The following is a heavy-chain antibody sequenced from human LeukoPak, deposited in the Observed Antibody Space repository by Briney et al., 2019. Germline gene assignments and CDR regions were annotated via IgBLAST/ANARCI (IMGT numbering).Heavy chain of an antibody. CDR3: ARSMSDFWSGYYDLGFDY. D-gene: IGHD3-3*01. V-gene: IGHV3-74*01. Sequence: GGSLRLSCAASGFTSSSYWMHWVRQAPGKGLVWVSRINSDGSSTSYADSVKGRFTISRDNAKNTLYLQMNSPRAEDTAVYYCARSMSDFWSGYYDLGFDYWGQGTLVTVSS. CDR2: INSDGSST. J-gene: IGHJ4*02. CDR1: GFTSSSYW.